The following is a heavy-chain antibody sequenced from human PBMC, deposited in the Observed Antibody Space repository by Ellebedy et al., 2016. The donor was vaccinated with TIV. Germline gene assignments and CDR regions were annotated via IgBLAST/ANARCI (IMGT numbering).Heavy chain of an antibody. V-gene: IGHV1-24*01. J-gene: IGHJ6*02. CDR2: FDPEDDET. D-gene: IGHD2-2*01. Sequence: ASVKVSXXVSGYTLTELSIHWVRQAPGKGLEWMGGFDPEDDETIYAQKFQGRVTMTEDTSTDTAYMELSSLRSEDTAVYYCAASGVVVPVVYGMDVWGQGTTVTVSS. CDR3: AASGVVVPVVYGMDV. CDR1: GYTLTELS.